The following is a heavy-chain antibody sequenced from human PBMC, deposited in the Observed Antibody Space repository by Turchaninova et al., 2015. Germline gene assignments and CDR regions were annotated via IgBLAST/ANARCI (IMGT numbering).Heavy chain of an antibody. CDR2: MFSSGTT. V-gene: IGHV4-39*01. CDR3: ARPWPRDVPALDAFDM. D-gene: IGHD3-10*02. CDR1: GVSISRSRSY. J-gene: IGHJ3*02. Sequence: QLQLQESGPGLVKPSETLSPICTVSGVSISRSRSYWGWIRQPPGKGLEWIGSMFSSGTTYSNPSLKSRVTISVDTSKNQFSLKLSSVTAADTAVYYCARPWPRDVPALDAFDMWGRGTVVTVSS.